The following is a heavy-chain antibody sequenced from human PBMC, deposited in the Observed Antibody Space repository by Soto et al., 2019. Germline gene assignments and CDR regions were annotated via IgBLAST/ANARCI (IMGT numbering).Heavy chain of an antibody. J-gene: IGHJ4*02. CDR1: GYTFTSYG. D-gene: IGHD6-6*01. Sequence: GASVKVSCKASGYTFTSYGISWVRQAPGQGLEWMGWISAYNGNTNYAQKLQGRVTMTTDTSTSTAYKELRSLRSDDTAVYYCGRDFYSSSSLIGYWGQGTLVTVSS. CDR2: ISAYNGNT. CDR3: GRDFYSSSSLIGY. V-gene: IGHV1-18*04.